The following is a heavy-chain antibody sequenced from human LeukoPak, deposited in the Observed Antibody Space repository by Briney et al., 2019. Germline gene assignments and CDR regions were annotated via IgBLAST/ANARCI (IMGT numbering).Heavy chain of an antibody. CDR3: APGHYYDSSGYYHTVDY. CDR2: ISGSGGST. D-gene: IGHD3-22*01. J-gene: IGHJ4*02. CDR1: GFTFSSYA. Sequence: TGGSLRLSCAASGFTFSSYAMSWVRQAPGKGLEWVSAISGSGGSTYYADSVKGRFTISRDNSKNTLYLQMNSLRAEDTAVYYCAPGHYYDSSGYYHTVDYWGQGTLVTVSS. V-gene: IGHV3-23*01.